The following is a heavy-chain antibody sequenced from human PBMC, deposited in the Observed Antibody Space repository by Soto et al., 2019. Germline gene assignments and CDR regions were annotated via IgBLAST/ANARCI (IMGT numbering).Heavy chain of an antibody. D-gene: IGHD3-10*01. CDR1: GGTFSTYP. Sequence: QVQLVQSGAEVKKPGSSVKVSCKASGGTFSTYPINWVRQAPGQGLEWMGGIIPIFGAANYAQKFQGRVTITADESTSTAYMELGSLRSEDTALYYCARVTMVRGVHNWFDPWGQGTLVTVSS. J-gene: IGHJ5*02. CDR2: IIPIFGAA. V-gene: IGHV1-69*01. CDR3: ARVTMVRGVHNWFDP.